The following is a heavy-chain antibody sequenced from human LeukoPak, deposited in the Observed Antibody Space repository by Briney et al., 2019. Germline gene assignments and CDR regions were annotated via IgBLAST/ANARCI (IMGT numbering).Heavy chain of an antibody. J-gene: IGHJ4*02. CDR3: ARGSRPVYNLLTGKRYFDY. V-gene: IGHV1-46*01. Sequence: ASVKASCKASGYTFTTYYAHWVRQAPGQGLEWMGIINPSGGSTTYAQKFRGRLTMTRDMSTSTVYMELSSLRSEDTAVYYCARGSRPVYNLLTGKRYFDYWGQGTLLTVSS. CDR1: GYTFTTYY. CDR2: INPSGGST. D-gene: IGHD3-9*01.